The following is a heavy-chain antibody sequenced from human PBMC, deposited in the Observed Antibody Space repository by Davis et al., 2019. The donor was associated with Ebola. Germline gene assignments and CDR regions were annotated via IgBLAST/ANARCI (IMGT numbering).Heavy chain of an antibody. D-gene: IGHD3-10*01. V-gene: IGHV4-59*12. CDR2: IYYSGST. Sequence: SETLSLTCTVSGGSISPYYWNWIRQPPGKGLEWIGYIYYSGSTNYNPSLKSRVTISVDTSKNQFSLKLSSVTATDTAVYYCARGGVRVRYYYYGMDVWGQGTTVTVSS. CDR3: ARGGVRVRYYYYGMDV. CDR1: GGSISPYY. J-gene: IGHJ6*02.